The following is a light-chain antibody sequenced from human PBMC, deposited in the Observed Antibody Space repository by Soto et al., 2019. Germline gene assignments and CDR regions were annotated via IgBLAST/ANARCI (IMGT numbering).Light chain of an antibody. CDR3: SSYTSSTTPYV. CDR2: DVS. CDR1: SRDVGGYNF. J-gene: IGLJ1*01. Sequence: QSVLTQPASMSGAFWQSITISCTGTSRDVGGYNFVSWFQHHPGKAPQLIIYDVSNRPSGVSNRFSGSKSGNTASLTISGLQAEDEADFYCSSYTSSTTPYVFGTGTKVTVL. V-gene: IGLV2-14*03.